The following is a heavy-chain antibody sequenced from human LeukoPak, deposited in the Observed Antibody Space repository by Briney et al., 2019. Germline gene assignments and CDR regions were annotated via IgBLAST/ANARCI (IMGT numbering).Heavy chain of an antibody. V-gene: IGHV1-18*01. Sequence: ASVTVSCKASGYTFTSYGISWVRQAPGQGLEWMGWISAYNGNTNYAQKLQGRVTMTTDTSTSTAYMELRSLRSDDTAVYYCARDHSDIVVVVAATPLDWFDPWGQGTLVTISS. CDR3: ARDHSDIVVVVAATPLDWFDP. D-gene: IGHD2-15*01. CDR1: GYTFTSYG. CDR2: ISAYNGNT. J-gene: IGHJ5*02.